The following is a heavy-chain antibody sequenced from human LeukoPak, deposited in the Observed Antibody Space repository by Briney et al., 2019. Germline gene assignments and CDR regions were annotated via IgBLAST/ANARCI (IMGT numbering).Heavy chain of an antibody. V-gene: IGHV4-34*01. Sequence: PSETLSLTCAVYGGSFSDYYWTWIRQPPGKGLEWIGEINHSRSTNYNPSLKSRVTMSVDTSKNQLSLKMTSVTAADTAVYYCTITTGTTLGLMDYWGQGTLVTVSS. J-gene: IGHJ4*02. CDR2: INHSRST. D-gene: IGHD1-1*01. CDR1: GGSFSDYY. CDR3: TITTGTTLGLMDY.